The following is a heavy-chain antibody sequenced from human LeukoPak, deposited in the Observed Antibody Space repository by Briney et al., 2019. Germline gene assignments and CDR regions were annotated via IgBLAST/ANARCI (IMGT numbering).Heavy chain of an antibody. Sequence: SETLSLTCTVSGGSISGYYCSWIRQPAGKGLEWIGRMYTSGSTNYNPSLKSRVTMSLDTSKNQFSLKVTSVTAADTAVYYCARHSSSSYFDYWGQGTLVTVSS. V-gene: IGHV4-4*07. CDR1: GGSISGYY. D-gene: IGHD6-13*01. J-gene: IGHJ4*02. CDR2: MYTSGST. CDR3: ARHSSSSYFDY.